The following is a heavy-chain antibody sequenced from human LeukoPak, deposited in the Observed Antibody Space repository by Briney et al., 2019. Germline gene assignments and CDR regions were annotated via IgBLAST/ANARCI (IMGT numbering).Heavy chain of an antibody. V-gene: IGHV3-30*04. CDR2: ISYDGSNK. J-gene: IGHJ6*02. CDR3: ARAPDYDFWSGYWRGYYYYGMDV. CDR1: GFTFSSYA. D-gene: IGHD3-3*01. Sequence: GRSLRLSCAASGFTFSSYAMHWVRQAPGKGLEWVAVISYDGSNKYYADSVKGRFTISRDNSKNTLYLQMNSLRAEDTAVYYCARAPDYDFWSGYWRGYYYYGMDVWGQGTTVTVSS.